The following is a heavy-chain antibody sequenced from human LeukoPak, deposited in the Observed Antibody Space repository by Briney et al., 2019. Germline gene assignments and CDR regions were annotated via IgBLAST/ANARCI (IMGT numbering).Heavy chain of an antibody. Sequence: GGSLTLSCAASGFTFSSYWMSWVSQAPGKVLGWVANIKQDGSEKYYVDSVKGRFTISRDNAKNSLYLQMNSLRAEDTAVYYCATYHSGSYFYFDYWGQGTLVTVSS. CDR2: IKQDGSEK. CDR3: ATYHSGSYFYFDY. J-gene: IGHJ4*02. V-gene: IGHV3-7*01. D-gene: IGHD1-26*01. CDR1: GFTFSSYW.